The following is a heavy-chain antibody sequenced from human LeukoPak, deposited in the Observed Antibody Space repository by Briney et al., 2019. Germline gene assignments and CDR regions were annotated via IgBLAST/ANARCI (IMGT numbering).Heavy chain of an antibody. CDR2: ISSSSSYI. CDR3: ARETYYYDSSGYYYFDY. D-gene: IGHD3-22*01. CDR1: GFTFSSYS. J-gene: IGHJ4*02. Sequence: PGGSLRLSCAASGFTFSSYSMSWVRQAPGKGLEWVSSISSSSSYIYYADSVKGRFTISRDNAKNSLYLQMNSLRAEDTAVYYCARETYYYDSSGYYYFDYWGQGTLVTVSS. V-gene: IGHV3-21*01.